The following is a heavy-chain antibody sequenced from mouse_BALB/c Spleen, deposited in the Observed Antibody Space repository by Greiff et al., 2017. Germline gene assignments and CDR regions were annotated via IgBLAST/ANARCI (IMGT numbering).Heavy chain of an antibody. V-gene: IGHV1-12*01. Sequence: QVQLQQPGAELVKPGASVKMSCKASGYTFTSYNMHWVKQTPGQGLEWIGAIYPGNGDTSYNQKFKGKATLTADKSSSTAYMQLSSLTSEDSAVYYCARGVPYYFDYWGQGTTLTVSS. CDR2: IYPGNGDT. CDR1: GYTFTSYN. J-gene: IGHJ2*01. CDR3: ARGVPYYFDY.